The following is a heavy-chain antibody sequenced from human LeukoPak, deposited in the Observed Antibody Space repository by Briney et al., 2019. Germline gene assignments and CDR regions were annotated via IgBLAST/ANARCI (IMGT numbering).Heavy chain of an antibody. CDR3: ARQYDPFGELLYPNDY. Sequence: GASVKVSCKASGYTFTSYAMHWVRQAPGQRLEWMGWINAGNGNTKYSQKFQGRVTITRDTSASTAYMELSSLRSEDTAVYYCARQYDPFGELLYPNDYWGQGTLVTVSS. D-gene: IGHD3-10*01. V-gene: IGHV1-3*01. CDR1: GYTFTSYA. CDR2: INAGNGNT. J-gene: IGHJ4*02.